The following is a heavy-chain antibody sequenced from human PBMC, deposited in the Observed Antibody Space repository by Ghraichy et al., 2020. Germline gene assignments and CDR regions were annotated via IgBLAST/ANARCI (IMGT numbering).Heavy chain of an antibody. D-gene: IGHD1-26*01. V-gene: IGHV1-2*06. CDR1: GYTFTGYY. Sequence: GGSLRLSCKASGYTFTGYYIHWVRQAPGQGPEWMGQINPNSGGTNYAQQFHGRITMTRDPSISTAYMELTSLRSDDTASYYCARVGSGSYSPFDYWGQGTLVTVSS. CDR2: INPNSGGT. CDR3: ARVGSGSYSPFDY. J-gene: IGHJ4*02.